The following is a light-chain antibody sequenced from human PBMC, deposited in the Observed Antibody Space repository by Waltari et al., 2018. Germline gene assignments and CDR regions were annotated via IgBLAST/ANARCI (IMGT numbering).Light chain of an antibody. Sequence: QTVVTQEPSFSVSPGGTVTLNCGLSSGSVSINSYASWYQQTPGQAPRTLIYTTDPRSSGVPVRFSGSILGNKAALTITGAQADDECDYYCMLYVGSGIWVFGGGTKLTVL. CDR1: SGSVSINSY. CDR3: MLYVGSGIWV. V-gene: IGLV8-61*01. CDR2: TTD. J-gene: IGLJ2*01.